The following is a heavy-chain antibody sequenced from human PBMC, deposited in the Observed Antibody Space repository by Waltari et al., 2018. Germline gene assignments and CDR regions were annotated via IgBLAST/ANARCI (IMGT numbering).Heavy chain of an antibody. D-gene: IGHD1-20*01. CDR2: ITVGDDT. V-gene: IGHV3-23*01. J-gene: IGHJ4*02. CDR1: GIPFSNYA. Sequence: EVQLLESGGDLVQPGGSLGLSCEASGIPFSNYAINWVRLAPGTGLEWVSAITVGDDTYYADSVKGRFTISRDTSKDTVHLQMNGLRAEDTAVYYCATPFYNWDDPLHSWGQGTLVTVSS. CDR3: ATPFYNWDDPLHS.